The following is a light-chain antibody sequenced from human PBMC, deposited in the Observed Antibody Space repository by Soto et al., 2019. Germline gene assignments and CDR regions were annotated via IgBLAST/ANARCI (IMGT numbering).Light chain of an antibody. Sequence: EIVLTHFPGTLSLSPGERATLSCRASQSVSNNYLAWYQQKPGQAPRLVIFGASNRATGIPDRFSASGPGTEFTLTISRLEPEDVAVYYCQQYATSPLTFGHGTKVDIK. CDR2: GAS. J-gene: IGKJ1*01. CDR1: QSVSNNY. V-gene: IGKV3-20*01. CDR3: QQYATSPLT.